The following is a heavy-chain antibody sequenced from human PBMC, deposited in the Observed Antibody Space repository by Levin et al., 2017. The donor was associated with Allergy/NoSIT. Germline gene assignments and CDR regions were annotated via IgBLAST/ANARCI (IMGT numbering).Heavy chain of an antibody. Sequence: PGGSLRLSCAASGFTFSSYSMNWVRQAPGKGLEWVSSISSSSSYIYYADSVKGRFTISRDNAKNSLYLQMNSLRAEDTAVYYCAREQVVPAARHYYYMDVWGKGTTVTVSS. CDR3: AREQVVPAARHYYYMDV. CDR1: GFTFSSYS. V-gene: IGHV3-21*01. CDR2: ISSSSSYI. D-gene: IGHD2-2*01. J-gene: IGHJ6*03.